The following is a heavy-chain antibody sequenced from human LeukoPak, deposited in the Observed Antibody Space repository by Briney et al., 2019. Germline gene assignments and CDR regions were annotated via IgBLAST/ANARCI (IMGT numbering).Heavy chain of an antibody. CDR1: GDSVSSNSAA. CDR3: AREESAWFGVHTSFDY. D-gene: IGHD3-10*01. J-gene: IGHJ4*02. V-gene: IGHV6-1*01. CDR2: TYYRSKWYN. Sequence: SQTLSLTCAISGDSVSSNSAAWNWIRQSPSRGLEWLGRTYYRSKWYNDYAVSVKSRITINPDTSKNQFSLQLNSVTPEDTAVYYCAREESAWFGVHTSFDYWGQGTLVTVSS.